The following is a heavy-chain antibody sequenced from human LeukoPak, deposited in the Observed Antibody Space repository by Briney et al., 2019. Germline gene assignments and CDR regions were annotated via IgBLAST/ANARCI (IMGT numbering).Heavy chain of an antibody. V-gene: IGHV3-7*05. CDR1: GFTFSAYW. CDR3: ARMGWPYSTYPRDWFDP. CDR2: IKQDGSEK. D-gene: IGHD4-11*01. J-gene: IGHJ5*02. Sequence: GGSLRLSCAASGFTFSAYWMSWVRQAPGKGLEWVANIKQDGSEKYYVDSVKGRLTISRDNAKKSLYLQMNSLRAEDTGVYYCARMGWPYSTYPRDWFDPWGQGTLVTVSS.